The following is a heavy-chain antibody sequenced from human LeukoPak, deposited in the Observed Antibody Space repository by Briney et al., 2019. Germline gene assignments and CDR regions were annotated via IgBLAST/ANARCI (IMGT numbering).Heavy chain of an antibody. V-gene: IGHV4-59*02. Sequence: SETLSLTCNVSGGSVSSYYWSWIRRPPGRGLEWIAYLSHSGSSDSNPSLTSRVTTLVDTSKNQFSLKLTSVTAADTAVYYCARARYANAWYAFDIWGHGTMVTVSS. CDR1: GGSVSSYY. CDR3: ARARYANAWYAFDI. CDR2: LSHSGSS. D-gene: IGHD2-2*01. J-gene: IGHJ3*02.